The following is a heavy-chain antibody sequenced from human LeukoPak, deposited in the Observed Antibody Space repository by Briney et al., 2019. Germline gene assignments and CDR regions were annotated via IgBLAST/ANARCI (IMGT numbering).Heavy chain of an antibody. J-gene: IGHJ4*02. D-gene: IGHD4-17*01. CDR1: EFTFSSYG. CDR3: AKDPPSSFGYSGGDYS. CDR2: VQFDGSNK. Sequence: PGGSLRLSCAASEFTFSSYGMHWVRQAPGKGLEWVAFVQFDGSNKYYADSVRGRFTISRDNSKKTLYLQMNSLRDEDTAVYYCAKDPPSSFGYSGGDYSWGQGTLVTVSS. V-gene: IGHV3-30*02.